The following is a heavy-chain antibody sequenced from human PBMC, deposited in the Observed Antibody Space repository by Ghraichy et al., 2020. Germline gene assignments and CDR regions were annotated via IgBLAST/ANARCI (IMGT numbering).Heavy chain of an antibody. CDR2: IRYDGSNK. Sequence: GGSLRLSCAASGFTFSSYGMHWVRQAPGKGLEWVAFIRYDGSNKYYADSVKGRFTISRDNSKNTLYLQMNSLRAEDTAVYYCAKDYDYYDSSGSFDYWGQGTLVTVSS. CDR1: GFTFSSYG. CDR3: AKDYDYYDSSGSFDY. J-gene: IGHJ4*02. D-gene: IGHD3-22*01. V-gene: IGHV3-30*02.